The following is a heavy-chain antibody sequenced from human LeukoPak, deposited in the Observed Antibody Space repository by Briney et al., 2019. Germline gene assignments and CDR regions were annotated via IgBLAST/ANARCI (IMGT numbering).Heavy chain of an antibody. D-gene: IGHD1-26*01. CDR1: GLIFDNYA. CDR2: ISWNSGSI. Sequence: GRFLRLSCAASGLIFDNYAMHWVRQAPGKGLEWVSGISWNSGSIGYADSVKGRFTISRDNAKNSLYLQMNSLRAEDTALYYCAKGRANSGGGDAFDIWGQGTIVTVSS. V-gene: IGHV3-9*01. CDR3: AKGRANSGGGDAFDI. J-gene: IGHJ3*02.